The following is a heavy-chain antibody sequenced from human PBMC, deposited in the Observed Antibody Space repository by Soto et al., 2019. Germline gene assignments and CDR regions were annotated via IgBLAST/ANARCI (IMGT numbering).Heavy chain of an antibody. CDR2: IYPGDSDS. J-gene: IGHJ4*02. V-gene: IGHV5-51*01. D-gene: IGHD1-26*01. CDR1: GYSFITYW. Sequence: GESLKISCTASGYSFITYWIGWVRQMPGKGLEWLGVIYPGDSDSRDSPSFQGLVTISADKSFSTAYLQWSSLRASDTAMYYCARLVGATTSGFDYWGQGTLVTVSS. CDR3: ARLVGATTSGFDY.